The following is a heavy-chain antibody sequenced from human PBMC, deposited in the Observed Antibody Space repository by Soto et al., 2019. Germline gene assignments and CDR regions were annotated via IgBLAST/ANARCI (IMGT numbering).Heavy chain of an antibody. CDR2: ISSSSSYT. Sequence: QVQLVESGGGLVKPGGSLRLSCAASGFTFSDYYMSWIRQAPGKGLEWVSYISSSSSYTNYADSVKGRFTISRDNAKNSLYMQMTSLRAEDTAVYYCARTVAGPYYFDYWGQGTLVTVSS. CDR3: ARTVAGPYYFDY. V-gene: IGHV3-11*05. CDR1: GFTFSDYY. J-gene: IGHJ4*02. D-gene: IGHD6-19*01.